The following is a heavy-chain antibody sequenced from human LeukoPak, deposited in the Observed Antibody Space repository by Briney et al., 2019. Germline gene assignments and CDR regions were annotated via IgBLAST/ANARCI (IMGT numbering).Heavy chain of an antibody. CDR2: IKQDGSEK. CDR3: ARGYGNYGY. Sequence: PGGSLTLSCAASGFTFSSYWLSWVRQAPGKGLEWVAKIKQDGSEKYYLDSVKGRFTISRDNAKNSLYLQMNSRRAEDTAVYYCARGYGNYGYWGQGTLVTVSS. D-gene: IGHD4-11*01. J-gene: IGHJ4*02. CDR1: GFTFSSYW. V-gene: IGHV3-7*01.